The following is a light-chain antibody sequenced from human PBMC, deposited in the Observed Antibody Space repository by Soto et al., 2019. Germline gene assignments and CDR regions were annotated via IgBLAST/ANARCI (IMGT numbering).Light chain of an antibody. CDR2: EVS. CDR1: SSDVGGYNY. Sequence: QSVLTQPATVSGSPGQSITISCTGTSSDVGGYNYVSWYQQHPGKAPKLMIYEVSNRPSGVSNRFSGSKSGNTASLTISGLQAEDEADDYCSSYTSSSTNYVFGTGTKVTVL. CDR3: SSYTSSSTNYV. J-gene: IGLJ1*01. V-gene: IGLV2-14*01.